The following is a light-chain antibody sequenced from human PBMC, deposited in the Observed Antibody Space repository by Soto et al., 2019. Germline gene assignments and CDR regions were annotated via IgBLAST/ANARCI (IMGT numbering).Light chain of an antibody. J-gene: IGKJ4*01. CDR1: QSIRSY. Sequence: DIQMTQSPSSLSASVGDRVTMTCRASQSIRSYLNWYQQKQGKAPKLXIYAASSLQSGVPSRFSGSGSGTDFTLTISSLQTEDSATYYCQQSFTTPLSFGGGTKVDIK. CDR3: QQSFTTPLS. CDR2: AAS. V-gene: IGKV1-39*01.